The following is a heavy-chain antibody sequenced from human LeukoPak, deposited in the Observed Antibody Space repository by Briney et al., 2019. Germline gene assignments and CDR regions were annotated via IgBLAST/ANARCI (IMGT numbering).Heavy chain of an antibody. CDR3: ARDSIAVAGPRRYFDY. Sequence: GGSLRLSCAASGFTFSSYSMNWVRQAPGKGLEWVSSISSSSSYIYYADSVKGRFTISRDNAKNSLYLQMNSLRAEDTAVYYCARDSIAVAGPRRYFDYWGQGTLVTVSS. CDR2: ISSSSSYI. D-gene: IGHD6-19*01. V-gene: IGHV3-21*01. CDR1: GFTFSSYS. J-gene: IGHJ4*02.